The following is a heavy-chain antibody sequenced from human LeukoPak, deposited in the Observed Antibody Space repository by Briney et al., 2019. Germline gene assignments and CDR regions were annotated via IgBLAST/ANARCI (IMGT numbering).Heavy chain of an antibody. CDR3: ARGGLGSLDILTAWGLVGRIDI. J-gene: IGHJ3*02. CDR2: IYYSGST. V-gene: IGHV4-31*03. CDR1: GGSISSGGYY. D-gene: IGHD3-9*01. Sequence: SQTLSLTCTVSGGSISSGGYYWSWIRQHPGKGLEWIGYIYYSGSTYYNPSLKSRVTISVDTSKNQFSLKLSSVTAADTAVYYCARGGLGSLDILTAWGLVGRIDIWGQGTMVTVSS.